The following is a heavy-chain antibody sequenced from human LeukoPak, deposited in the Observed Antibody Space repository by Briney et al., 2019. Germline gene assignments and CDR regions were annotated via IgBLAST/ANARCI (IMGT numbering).Heavy chain of an antibody. D-gene: IGHD5-24*01. CDR3: ARDRPPMATIDY. CDR1: GFSFSNYW. CDR2: IKQDGSEK. J-gene: IGHJ4*02. Sequence: GGSLRLSCAASGFSFSNYWMDWVRQAPGKGLEWVANIKQDGSEKKCLDSVKGRFTISRDNAQNSLYLQMNSLRVEDTAVYYCARDRPPMATIDYWGQGTLVTVSS. V-gene: IGHV3-7*01.